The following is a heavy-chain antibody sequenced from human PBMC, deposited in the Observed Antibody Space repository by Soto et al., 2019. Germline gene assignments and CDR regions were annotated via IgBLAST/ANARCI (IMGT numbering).Heavy chain of an antibody. J-gene: IGHJ6*02. CDR3: ARDLGPYGMDV. Sequence: QVQLVESGGGVVQPGRSLRLSCAASGFTFSSYGMHWVRQAPGKGLEWVAVIWYDGSNKYYADSVKGRFTISRDNSKNTLYLQMNSLRAEDTAVYYCARDLGPYGMDVWGQGTTVTVSS. CDR1: GFTFSSYG. CDR2: IWYDGSNK. V-gene: IGHV3-33*01.